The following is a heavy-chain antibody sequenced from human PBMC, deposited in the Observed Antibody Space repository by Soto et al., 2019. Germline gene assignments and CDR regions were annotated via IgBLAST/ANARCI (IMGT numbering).Heavy chain of an antibody. V-gene: IGHV4-34*01. CDR3: ARESHDILTGPPWVWYFDL. J-gene: IGHJ2*01. Sequence: QVQLQQWGAGPSRPLETLSLTCGVSGGSFSGYYWAWIRQSPGKGLEWIGEINDRGSINYNPSLTSRVDISVDTSKNHYSLNLRSVPAAYTAVYYCARESHDILTGPPWVWYFDLWGRGTLVTVSS. CDR2: INDRGSI. D-gene: IGHD3-9*01. CDR1: GGSFSGYY.